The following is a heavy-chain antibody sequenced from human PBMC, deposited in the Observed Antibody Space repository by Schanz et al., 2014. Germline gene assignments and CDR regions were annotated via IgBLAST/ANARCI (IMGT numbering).Heavy chain of an antibody. D-gene: IGHD2-21*01. CDR2: INDMGGT. V-gene: IGHV4-59*01. CDR3: AGICRDDCSVVEA. Sequence: QVQLQQWGAGLLKPSETLSLTCTVSGASMSSYQWNWIRQPPGKGLEWIAYINDMGGTNYNPSLKSRVTISLDTSKKNFSLRLTSVTAADTAVYYCAGICRDDCSVVEAWGQGTRVTVSS. J-gene: IGHJ4*02. CDR1: GASMSSYQ.